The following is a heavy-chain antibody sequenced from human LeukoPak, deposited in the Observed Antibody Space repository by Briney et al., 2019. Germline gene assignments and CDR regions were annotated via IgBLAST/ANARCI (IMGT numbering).Heavy chain of an antibody. J-gene: IGHJ3*02. Sequence: SSETLSLTCAVSGGSISSGGYSWSWFRQPPGKGLEWIGYIYHSGSTYYNPSLKSRVTISVARSKNKFSLKLSSVAAADTAVYYCARAVRGAEEAFDIWGQGTMVTVSS. D-gene: IGHD3-10*01. CDR2: IYHSGST. CDR1: GGSISSGGYS. V-gene: IGHV4-30-2*01. CDR3: ARAVRGAEEAFDI.